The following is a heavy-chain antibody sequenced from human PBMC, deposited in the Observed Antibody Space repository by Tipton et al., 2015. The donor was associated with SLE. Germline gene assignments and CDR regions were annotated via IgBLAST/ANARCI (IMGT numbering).Heavy chain of an antibody. CDR1: GGSISSGSYY. Sequence: LRLSCTVSGGSISSGSYYWSWIRQPAGKGLEWIGYIYTSGSTNYNPSLKSRVTISVDTSKNQFSLKLSSVTAADTAVYYCARDSDGGNSGGPFGYWGQGTLVTASS. CDR3: ARDSDGGNSGGPFGY. CDR2: IYTSGST. V-gene: IGHV4-61*09. D-gene: IGHD4-23*01. J-gene: IGHJ4*02.